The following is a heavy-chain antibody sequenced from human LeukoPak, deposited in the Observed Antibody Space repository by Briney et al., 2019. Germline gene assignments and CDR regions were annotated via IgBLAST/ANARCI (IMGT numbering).Heavy chain of an antibody. D-gene: IGHD3-10*02. CDR3: AELGITMIGGV. V-gene: IGHV3-9*01. CDR1: GFTFDDYA. Sequence: GGSLRLSCAASGFTFDDYAMHWVRQAPGKGLEWVSGISWNSGSIGYADSVKGRFTISRDNARNSLYLQMNSLRAEDTAVYYCAELGITMIGGVWGKGTTVTISS. CDR2: ISWNSGSI. J-gene: IGHJ6*04.